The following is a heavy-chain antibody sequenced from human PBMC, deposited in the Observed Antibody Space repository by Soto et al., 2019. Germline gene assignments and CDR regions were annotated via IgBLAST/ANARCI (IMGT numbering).Heavy chain of an antibody. CDR2: TRNKANSYTT. J-gene: IGHJ3*02. D-gene: IGHD1-26*01. CDR3: ARDSGSPYSAFDI. Sequence: GGSLRLSCAASGLTVSDHYMDWVRQAPGKGLEWAGRTRNKANSYTTEYAASVEGRFTISRDDSKNSLYLQMNSLKTEDTAVYFCARDSGSPYSAFDIWGQGTMVTVSS. CDR1: GLTVSDHY. V-gene: IGHV3-72*01.